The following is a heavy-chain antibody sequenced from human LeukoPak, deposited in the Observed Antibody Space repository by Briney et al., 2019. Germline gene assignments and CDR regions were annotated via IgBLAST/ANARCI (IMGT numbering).Heavy chain of an antibody. D-gene: IGHD3-22*01. CDR3: ARPGVYDSSGYYYPDAFDI. J-gene: IGHJ3*02. CDR1: GGPISSYY. V-gene: IGHV4-4*07. Sequence: SETLSLTCTVSGGPISSYYWSWIRQPAGKGLEWIGRIYTSGSTNYNPSLKSRVTMSVDTSKNQFSLKLSSVTAADTAVCYCARPGVYDSSGYYYPDAFDIWGQGTMVTVSS. CDR2: IYTSGST.